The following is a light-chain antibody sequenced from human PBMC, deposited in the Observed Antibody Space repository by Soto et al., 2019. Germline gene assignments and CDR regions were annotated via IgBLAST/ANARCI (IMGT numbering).Light chain of an antibody. V-gene: IGLV2-23*01. Sequence: QSALTQPASVSGSPGQSITISCTGTSSDVGSYNLVSWYQQHPGKAPKLMMYDGYKRPSGVSNRFSGSKSGNTASLTISGLQAEDEADYYCCSYAGNRGSVFGTGTKVTVL. CDR1: SSDVGSYNL. CDR2: DGY. J-gene: IGLJ1*01. CDR3: CSYAGNRGSV.